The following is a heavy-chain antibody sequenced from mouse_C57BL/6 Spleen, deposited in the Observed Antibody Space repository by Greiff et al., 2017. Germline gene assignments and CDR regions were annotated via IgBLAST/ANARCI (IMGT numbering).Heavy chain of an antibody. V-gene: IGHV1-52*01. CDR3: ARRRGNYEGYAMDY. CDR1: GYTFTSYW. D-gene: IGHD2-1*01. J-gene: IGHJ4*01. CDR2: IDPSDSDT. Sequence: QVQLQQPGAELVRPGSSVKLSCKASGYTFTSYWMHWVKQRPIQGLEWIGNIDPSDSDTHYNQKFKDKATLTVDKSSSTAYMQLSSLTSEDSAVYYCARRRGNYEGYAMDYWGQGTSVTVSA.